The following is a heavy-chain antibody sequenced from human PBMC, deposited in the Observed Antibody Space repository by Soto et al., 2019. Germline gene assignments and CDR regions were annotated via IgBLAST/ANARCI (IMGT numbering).Heavy chain of an antibody. V-gene: IGHV4-4*07. D-gene: IGHD1-26*01. CDR1: GGSINFYY. J-gene: IGHJ4*02. CDR2: IYTSGSA. Sequence: SETLSLTCTVSGGSINFYYWSWIRQPAGKELEWIGRIYTSGSANYNPSLKSRVTMSVDTSKNQLSLKLRSVTAADSAIYYCTRDRSEGSGRYFWVDSWGQGILVTVSS. CDR3: TRDRSEGSGRYFWVDS.